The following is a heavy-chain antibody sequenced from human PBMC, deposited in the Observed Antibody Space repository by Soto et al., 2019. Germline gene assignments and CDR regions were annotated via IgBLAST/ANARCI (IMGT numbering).Heavy chain of an antibody. V-gene: IGHV1-69*01. Sequence: QVQLVQSGAEVKKPGSSVKVSCKASVGTFSSYAISWVRQAPGQGLEWMGGIIPISGTANYAQKFQGRVTITADEPTSTAYMELSSLRSEDTAVYYCARSQGSSTSLEIYYYYYYGMDVWGQGTTVTVSS. J-gene: IGHJ6*02. D-gene: IGHD2-2*01. CDR3: ARSQGSSTSLEIYYYYYYGMDV. CDR1: VGTFSSYA. CDR2: IIPISGTA.